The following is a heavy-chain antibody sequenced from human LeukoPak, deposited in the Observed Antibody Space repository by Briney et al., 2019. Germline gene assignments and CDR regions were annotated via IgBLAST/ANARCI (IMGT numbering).Heavy chain of an antibody. J-gene: IGHJ4*02. CDR1: GGSISSSSYY. V-gene: IGHV4-39*07. D-gene: IGHD5-12*01. Sequence: PSETLSLTCTVSGGSISSSSYYWGWIRQPPGKGLEWIGSIYYSGSTNYNPSLKSRVTISVDTSKNQFSLKLSSVTAADTAVYYCARSNSGYESKLDYWGQGTLVTVSS. CDR3: ARSNSGYESKLDY. CDR2: IYYSGST.